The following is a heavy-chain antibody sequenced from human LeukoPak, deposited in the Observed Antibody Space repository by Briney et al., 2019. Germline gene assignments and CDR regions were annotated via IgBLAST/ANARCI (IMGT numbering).Heavy chain of an antibody. J-gene: IGHJ6*02. CDR1: GXSFTSYW. V-gene: IGHV5-10-1*01. CDR3: ARVTGYLYGMDV. Sequence: GESLKISFKGSGXSFTSYWISWVRQMPGKGLEWMGKIDPSDSYTNYSPSFQGHVTISADKSISTAYLQWSSLKASDTAMYYCARVTGYLYGMDVWGQGTTVTVSS. D-gene: IGHD1-20*01. CDR2: IDPSDSYT.